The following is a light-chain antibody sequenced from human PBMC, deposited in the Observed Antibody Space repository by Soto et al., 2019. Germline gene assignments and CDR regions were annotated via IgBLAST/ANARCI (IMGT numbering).Light chain of an antibody. CDR2: GAS. Sequence: EIVLTQSPATLSVSAWERVTLSCRASQSVDINLAWYQQKPGQAPRLLIYGASTRATDMPGRFSGRGSGTEFTLTINSLQSEDFAVYYCQQYRNWPRTFGQGTKVDIK. CDR3: QQYRNWPRT. CDR1: QSVDIN. J-gene: IGKJ1*01. V-gene: IGKV3-15*01.